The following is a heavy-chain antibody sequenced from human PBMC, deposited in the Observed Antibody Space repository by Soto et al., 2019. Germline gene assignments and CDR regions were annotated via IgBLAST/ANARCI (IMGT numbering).Heavy chain of an antibody. CDR3: ARGRWGSGWDY. J-gene: IGHJ4*02. V-gene: IGHV3-48*03. D-gene: IGHD6-19*01. CDR2: MSSSGTTT. CDR1: GFTFSSDE. Sequence: DVQLVESGGGLVQPGGSLRLPCGPSGFTFSSDEMNWVRQAPGKGLEWIAHMSSSGTTTYYADSVKGRFTISRDNAKNSLYLQMNSLRAEDTAVYYCARGRWGSGWDYWGQGTLVTVSS.